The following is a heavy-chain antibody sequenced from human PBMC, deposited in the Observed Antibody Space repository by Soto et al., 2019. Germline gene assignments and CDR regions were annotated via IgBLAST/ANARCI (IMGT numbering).Heavy chain of an antibody. J-gene: IGHJ5*01. CDR3: ARDFYDSVGYTWFDS. CDR2: IHNSGTS. D-gene: IGHD3-22*01. CDR1: CDTSTSYY. Sequence: KASETLSLTCTVSCDTSTSYYWGWIRQAPGKGLEWIGHIHNSGTSTHNPSLNGRVTISIDMSKKQFSLKLTSLTSADTAVYYCARDFYDSVGYTWFDSWSQGTLVTVSS. V-gene: IGHV4-59*01.